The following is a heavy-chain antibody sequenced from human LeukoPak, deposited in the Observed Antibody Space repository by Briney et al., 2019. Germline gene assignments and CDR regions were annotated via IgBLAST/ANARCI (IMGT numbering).Heavy chain of an antibody. J-gene: IGHJ6*03. Sequence: GGSLRLSCAASGFTFSSYGMHWVRRAPGKGLEWVAVIRNDGTNKYYADSVKGRFTISRDNSKNTVHLQMNSLRAEDTAVCYCAKDHCSRGTCYYYYYMDVWGKGTTVTVSS. V-gene: IGHV3-30*02. CDR2: IRNDGTNK. D-gene: IGHD2-15*01. CDR3: AKDHCSRGTCYYYYYMDV. CDR1: GFTFSSYG.